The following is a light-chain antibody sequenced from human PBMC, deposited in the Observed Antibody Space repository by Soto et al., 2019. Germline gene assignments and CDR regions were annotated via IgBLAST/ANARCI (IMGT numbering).Light chain of an antibody. CDR1: SSDVGDNNY. J-gene: IGLJ1*01. CDR3: SSHTSSSTLYV. V-gene: IGLV2-14*01. Sequence: QPASVSGSPGQSITISCTGTSSDVGDNNYVSWYQQHPGKAPKLMIYDVTHRPSGISNRFSGSKSGNTASLTISGLQAEDEADYYCSSHTSSSTLYVFGTGTKLTVL. CDR2: DVT.